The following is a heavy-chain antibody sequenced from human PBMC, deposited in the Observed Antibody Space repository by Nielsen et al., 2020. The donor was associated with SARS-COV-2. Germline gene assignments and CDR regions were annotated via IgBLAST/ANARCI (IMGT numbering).Heavy chain of an antibody. V-gene: IGHV4-59*01. CDR2: IYYSGST. D-gene: IGHD6-13*01. Sequence: SETLSPTCTVPGGSISSYYWSWIRQPPGKGLEWIGYIYYSGSTNYNPSLKSRVTISVDTSKNQFSLKLSSVTAADTAVYYCARDYRRQLVQWGQGTLVTVSS. CDR3: ARDYRRQLVQ. J-gene: IGHJ4*02. CDR1: GGSISSYY.